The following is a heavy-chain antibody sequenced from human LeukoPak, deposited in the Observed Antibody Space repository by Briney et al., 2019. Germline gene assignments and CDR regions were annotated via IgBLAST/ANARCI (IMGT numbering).Heavy chain of an antibody. Sequence: GGSLRLSCAASGFTFSSYSMNWVRQAPGKGLEWVSSISTSSNYIYYADSVKGRFTISRDNAENSLYLQMNSLRAEDTAVYYCAREGEGYCSTTSCYKGFDYWGQGTLVTVSS. CDR1: GFTFSSYS. CDR3: AREGEGYCSTTSCYKGFDY. J-gene: IGHJ4*02. CDR2: ISTSSNYI. D-gene: IGHD2-2*02. V-gene: IGHV3-21*01.